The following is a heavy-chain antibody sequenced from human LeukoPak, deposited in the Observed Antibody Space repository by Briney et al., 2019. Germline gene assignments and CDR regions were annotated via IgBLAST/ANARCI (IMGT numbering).Heavy chain of an antibody. CDR1: GGSFSGYY. V-gene: IGHV4-34*01. CDR2: VNHSGST. D-gene: IGHD3-10*01. Sequence: PSETLSLTCAVYGGSFSGYYWGWIRQPPGKGLEWIGEVNHSGSTNYNPSLKSRVTISVDTSKNQFPLKLSSVTAADTAVYYCARVGITMVRGVICKGSAWGQGTLVTVSS. CDR3: ARVGITMVRGVICKGSA. J-gene: IGHJ4*02.